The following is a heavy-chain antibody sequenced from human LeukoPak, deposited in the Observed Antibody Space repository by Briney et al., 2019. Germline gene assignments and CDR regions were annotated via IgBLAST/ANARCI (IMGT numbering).Heavy chain of an antibody. CDR3: ARDRLRMVRGVTLQDDAFDI. D-gene: IGHD3-10*01. CDR1: GYTFTSYD. Sequence: GAPVKVSCKASGYTFTSYDINWVRQAAGQGLEWMGWINPNSGGTNYAQKFQGRVTMTRDTSISTAYMELSRLRSDDTAVYYCARDRLRMVRGVTLQDDAFDIWGQGTMVTVSS. V-gene: IGHV1-2*02. CDR2: INPNSGGT. J-gene: IGHJ3*02.